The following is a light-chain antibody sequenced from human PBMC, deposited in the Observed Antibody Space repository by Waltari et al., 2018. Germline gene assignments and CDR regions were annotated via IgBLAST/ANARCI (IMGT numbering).Light chain of an antibody. CDR3: QQYDISPLT. Sequence: EIVLTQSPGTLSLSPGERVTLSCRASQTVRTTYLAWYQQKPGQAPTLLISGASSRATGIPDRFSGSGSGTDFSLTISSLEPEDFAVYYCQQYDISPLTFGGGTKVEIK. V-gene: IGKV3-20*01. CDR2: GAS. CDR1: QTVRTTY. J-gene: IGKJ4*01.